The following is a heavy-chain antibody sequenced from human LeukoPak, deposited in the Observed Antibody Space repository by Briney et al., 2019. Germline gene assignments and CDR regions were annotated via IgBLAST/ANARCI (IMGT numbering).Heavy chain of an antibody. CDR1: RFTFSNYG. CDR2: ISDNDGRT. Sequence: GGSLRLSCAASRFTFSNYGMSWVRQAPGKGLEWVSTISDNDGRTYYADSVKGRFTISRDNSKNTLYLQMNSLRAEDTALYFCAKKAQYNGNYPLDYWGQGTLVTVSS. V-gene: IGHV3-23*01. CDR3: AKKAQYNGNYPLDY. D-gene: IGHD1-26*01. J-gene: IGHJ4*02.